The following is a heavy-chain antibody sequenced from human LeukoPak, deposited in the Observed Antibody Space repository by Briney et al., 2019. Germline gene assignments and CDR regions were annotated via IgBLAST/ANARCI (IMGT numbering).Heavy chain of an antibody. CDR2: ISGSGDST. CDR1: GFTFSSYA. CDR3: AKTRPLDSSSWSHGDY. J-gene: IGHJ4*02. D-gene: IGHD6-13*01. V-gene: IGHV3-23*01. Sequence: GGSLRLSCAVSGFTFSSYAMSWVRQAPGKGLEWVSAISGSGDSTYYGDSVKGRFTISRDNSKNTLYLQMNSLRAEDTAVYYCAKTRPLDSSSWSHGDYWGQGTLVTVSS.